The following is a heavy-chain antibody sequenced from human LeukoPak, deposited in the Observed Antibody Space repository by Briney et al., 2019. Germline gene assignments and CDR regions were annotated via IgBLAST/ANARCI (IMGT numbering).Heavy chain of an antibody. D-gene: IGHD6-13*01. CDR3: ARDLGSGIAEPFDH. V-gene: IGHV1-3*01. J-gene: IGHJ4*02. Sequence: ASVKVSCKASGDSSRTNAIVWLRQAPGQRPEWMGWISAGSGNTKYSQTFQDRLTLTRDTAASTVYMDLSSLRPEDTAVYFCARDLGSGIAEPFDHWGQGTLVTVSS. CDR2: ISAGSGNT. CDR1: GDSSRTNA.